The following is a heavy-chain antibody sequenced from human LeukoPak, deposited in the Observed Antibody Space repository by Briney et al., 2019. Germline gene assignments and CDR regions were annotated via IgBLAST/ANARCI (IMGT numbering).Heavy chain of an antibody. Sequence: GGSLRLSCAAPGFPLRNYGMHWVRQTRARGLGWVQFIRYDGSNKYYADSVKGRFTISRDNSKNTLYLQMNSLRAEDTAVYYCAKGQDIVVVPAAANWGQGTLVTVSS. V-gene: IGHV3-30*02. J-gene: IGHJ4*02. CDR3: AKGQDIVVVPAAAN. D-gene: IGHD2-2*01. CDR1: GFPLRNYG. CDR2: IRYDGSNK.